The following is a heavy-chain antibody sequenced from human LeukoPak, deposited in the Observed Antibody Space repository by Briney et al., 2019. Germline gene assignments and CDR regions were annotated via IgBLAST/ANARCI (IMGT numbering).Heavy chain of an antibody. J-gene: IGHJ4*02. CDR2: ISYDGSNK. Sequence: GGSLRLSCAASGFTFSSYAMHWVRQAPGKGLEWVAVISYDGSNKYYADSVKGRFTISRDNSKNTLYLQMNSLRAEDTAVYYCARVNGIAAAGTTPFDYWGQGTLVTVSS. CDR3: ARVNGIAAAGTTPFDY. D-gene: IGHD6-13*01. CDR1: GFTFSSYA. V-gene: IGHV3-30-3*01.